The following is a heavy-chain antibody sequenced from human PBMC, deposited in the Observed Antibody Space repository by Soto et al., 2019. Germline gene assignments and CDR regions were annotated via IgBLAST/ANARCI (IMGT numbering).Heavy chain of an antibody. CDR3: ARVLRGVVNWFDP. D-gene: IGHD3-10*01. CDR2: IATYNSNK. Sequence: HLVQSGPEVKKPGASVTVSCKTSGDTFTNFGLSWVRQAPGQGLEWMGWIATYNSNKNYAQKFLGRLTLTTDTSTSTGYMELKSLEYDDTAVYYCARVLRGVVNWFDPWGQGTLVTVSS. CDR1: GDTFTNFG. V-gene: IGHV1-18*01. J-gene: IGHJ5*02.